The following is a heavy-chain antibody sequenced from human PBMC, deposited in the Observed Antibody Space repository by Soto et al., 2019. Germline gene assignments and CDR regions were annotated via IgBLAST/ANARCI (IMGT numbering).Heavy chain of an antibody. CDR3: ARAPKGYDFWSGYSVDYYYYMDV. D-gene: IGHD3-3*01. Sequence: QSQTLSLTCAISGDRVSSNSAAWNWIRQSPSRGLEWLGRTYYRSKWYNDYAVSVKSRITINPDTSKNQFSLQLNSVTPEDTAVYYCARAPKGYDFWSGYSVDYYYYMDVWGKGTTVTVSS. V-gene: IGHV6-1*01. CDR1: GDRVSSNSAA. J-gene: IGHJ6*03. CDR2: TYYRSKWYN.